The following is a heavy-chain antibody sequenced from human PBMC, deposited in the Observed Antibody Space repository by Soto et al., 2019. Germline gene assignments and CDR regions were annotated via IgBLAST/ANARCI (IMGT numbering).Heavy chain of an antibody. CDR1: GGSISSYY. CDR2: IYYSGST. D-gene: IGHD3-10*01. V-gene: IGHV4-59*01. CDR3: ARGLLWFGDQRDYYYYYGMDV. J-gene: IGHJ6*02. Sequence: SETLSLTCTVSGGSISSYYWSWIRQPPGKGLEWIGYIYYSGSTNYNPSLKSRVTISVDTSKNQFSLKLSSVTAADTAVYYCARGLLWFGDQRDYYYYYGMDVWGQGTTVTVSS.